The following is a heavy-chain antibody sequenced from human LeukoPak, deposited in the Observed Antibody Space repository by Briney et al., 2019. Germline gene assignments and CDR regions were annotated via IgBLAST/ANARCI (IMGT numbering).Heavy chain of an antibody. Sequence: PSETLSLTCTVSGGSISSGGYYWSWIRQHPGKGLEWIGCIYYSGSTYYNPSLKSRVTISVDTSKNQFSLKLSSVTAADTAVYYCARGFLYSSSPYFQHWGQGTLVTVSS. CDR1: GGSISSGGYY. D-gene: IGHD6-13*01. J-gene: IGHJ1*01. CDR3: ARGFLYSSSPYFQH. V-gene: IGHV4-31*03. CDR2: IYYSGST.